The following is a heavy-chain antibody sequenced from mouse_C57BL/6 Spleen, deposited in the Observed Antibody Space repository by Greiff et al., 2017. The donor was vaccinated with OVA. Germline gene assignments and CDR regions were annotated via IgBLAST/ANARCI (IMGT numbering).Heavy chain of an antibody. J-gene: IGHJ3*01. Sequence: VQLQQPGAELVMPGASVKLSCKASGYTFTSYWMHWVKQRPGQGLEWIGEIDPSDSYTNYNQKFKGKSTLTVDKSSSTAYMQLSSLTSEDSAVYYCARRGTVVATPFAYWGQGTLVTVSA. D-gene: IGHD1-1*01. CDR2: IDPSDSYT. V-gene: IGHV1-69*01. CDR3: ARRGTVVATPFAY. CDR1: GYTFTSYW.